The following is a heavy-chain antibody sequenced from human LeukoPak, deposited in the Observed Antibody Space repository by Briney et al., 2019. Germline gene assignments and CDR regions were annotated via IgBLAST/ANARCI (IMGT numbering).Heavy chain of an antibody. Sequence: ASVKVSCKASGYTFTSYGISWVRQAPGQGLERMGWISAYNGNTNYAQKLQGRVTMTTDTSTSTAYMELRSLRSDDTAVYYCARDPRYYYGSGSYFPDYWGQGTLVTVSS. D-gene: IGHD3-10*01. CDR3: ARDPRYYYGSGSYFPDY. V-gene: IGHV1-18*01. CDR1: GYTFTSYG. CDR2: ISAYNGNT. J-gene: IGHJ4*02.